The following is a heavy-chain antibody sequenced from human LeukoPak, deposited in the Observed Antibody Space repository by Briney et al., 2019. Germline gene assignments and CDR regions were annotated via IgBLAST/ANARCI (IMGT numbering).Heavy chain of an antibody. Sequence: PSETLSLTCTVSGGSVNNAIWSWLRQPPGEGPEWIGYIYDNGNTHYNPSLKSRVTVSIDTSKNQFSLKLHSVTAADTAVYYCARLISPYCSSTSCPPEFYYYYYYMDVWGKGTTVTVSS. CDR1: GGSVNNAI. D-gene: IGHD2-2*01. CDR2: IYDNGNT. J-gene: IGHJ6*03. CDR3: ARLISPYCSSTSCPPEFYYYYYYMDV. V-gene: IGHV4-59*02.